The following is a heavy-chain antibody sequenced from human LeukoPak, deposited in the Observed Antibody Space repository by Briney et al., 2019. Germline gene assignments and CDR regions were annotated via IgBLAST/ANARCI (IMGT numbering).Heavy chain of an antibody. CDR1: GFTFTTYS. D-gene: IGHD1-26*01. CDR2: ISSGSSAI. CDR3: ARIVGTTPPYAFDV. J-gene: IGHJ3*01. V-gene: IGHV3-21*01. Sequence: PGGSLRLSCEASGFTFTTYSMTWVRQAPGKGLEWVSIISSGSSAIFSADALKGRFTISRDDAKNLLYLDMNSLRAEDTAVYYCARIVGTTPPYAFDVWGQGTMVTVSS.